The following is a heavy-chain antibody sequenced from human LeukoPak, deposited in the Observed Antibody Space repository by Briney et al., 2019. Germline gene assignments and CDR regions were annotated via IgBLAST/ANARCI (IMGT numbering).Heavy chain of an antibody. CDR3: ARDSPGYLAYDS. Sequence: GGSLGLSCAASGFTFSSYGMHWVRQAPGKGLEWVAVISYDGSNKYYADSVKGRFTISRDNSKNTLYLQMNSLRAEDTAVYYCARDSPGYLAYDSWGQGTLVTVSS. D-gene: IGHD1-1*01. J-gene: IGHJ4*02. V-gene: IGHV3-30*03. CDR2: ISYDGSNK. CDR1: GFTFSSYG.